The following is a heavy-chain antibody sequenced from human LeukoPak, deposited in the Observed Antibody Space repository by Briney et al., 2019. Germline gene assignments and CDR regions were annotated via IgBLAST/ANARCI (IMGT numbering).Heavy chain of an antibody. CDR3: ARDRSAAPADY. CDR2: IYYSGST. V-gene: IGHV4-39*07. D-gene: IGHD6-13*01. Sequence: SETLSLTCTVSGGSISSSTYYWGWIRQPPGKGLEWIGTIYYSGSTYYNPSLQSQVTISVDTSKNQFSLKLTSVTAADTAVYYCARDRSAAPADYWGQGTLVTVSS. J-gene: IGHJ4*02. CDR1: GGSISSSTYY.